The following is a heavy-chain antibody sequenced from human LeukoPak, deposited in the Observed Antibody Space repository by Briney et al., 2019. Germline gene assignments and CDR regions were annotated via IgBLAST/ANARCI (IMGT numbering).Heavy chain of an antibody. J-gene: IGHJ4*02. CDR1: GFTFNDHY. CDR3: AKDREQLEHLFDY. CDR2: IRNRANSYST. V-gene: IGHV3-72*01. Sequence: GGSLRLSCAASGFTFNDHYMDWVRQAPGKGLEWVGRIRNRANSYSTSYAASVKGRFTISRDDSKNSVYLQMDSLKTEDTAVYYCAKDREQLEHLFDYWGQGTLVTVSS. D-gene: IGHD6-6*01.